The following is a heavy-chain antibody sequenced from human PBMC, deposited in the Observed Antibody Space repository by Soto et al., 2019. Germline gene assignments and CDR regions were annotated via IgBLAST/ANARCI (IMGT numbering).Heavy chain of an antibody. CDR3: ARGALWFGEFDDI. CDR2: INAGNGNT. CDR1: GYTFTSYA. D-gene: IGHD3-10*01. J-gene: IGHJ3*02. V-gene: IGHV1-3*01. Sequence: QVQLVQSGAEVKKPGASVKVSCKASGYTFTSYAMHWVRQAPGQRLEWMGWINAGNGNTKYSQKFQGRVTITRDTSASTAYMELRSLRSEETAVYYCARGALWFGEFDDIWGQGPMVNVSS.